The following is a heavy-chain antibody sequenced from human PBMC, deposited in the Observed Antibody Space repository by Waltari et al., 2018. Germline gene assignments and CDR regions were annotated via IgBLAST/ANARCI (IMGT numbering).Heavy chain of an antibody. CDR2: INAGNGNT. CDR3: AREYYYDSSGYYYDWFDP. Sequence: QVQLVQSGAAVKKPGASVKVSCKASGYTFTSYAMHWVRQAPGQRLEWMGWINAGNGNTKYSQKFQGRVTITRDTSASTAYMELSSLRSEDTAVYYCAREYYYDSSGYYYDWFDPWGQGTLVTVSS. V-gene: IGHV1-3*01. CDR1: GYTFTSYA. D-gene: IGHD3-22*01. J-gene: IGHJ5*02.